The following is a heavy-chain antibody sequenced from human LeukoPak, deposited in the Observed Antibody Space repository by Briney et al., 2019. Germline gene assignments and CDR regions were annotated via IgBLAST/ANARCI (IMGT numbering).Heavy chain of an antibody. V-gene: IGHV4-61*01. CDR1: GGSVSSGSYY. D-gene: IGHD2-2*01. CDR2: IYYSGST. CDR3: ARGQGIVVVPAANWFDP. Sequence: SETLSLTCTVSGGSVSSGSYYWSWIRQPPGKGLEWIAYIYYSGSTNYNPSLKSRVTISVDTSKNQFSLKLTSVTAADTAVYYCARGQGIVVVPAANWFDPWGQGTLVTVSS. J-gene: IGHJ5*02.